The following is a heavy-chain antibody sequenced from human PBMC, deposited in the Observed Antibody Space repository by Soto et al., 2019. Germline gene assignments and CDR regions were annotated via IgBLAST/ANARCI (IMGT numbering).Heavy chain of an antibody. CDR1: GFTFSNYV. D-gene: IGHD1-1*01. CDR3: AKGHLERPFGHDY. V-gene: IGHV3-23*01. CDR2: IDGVGET. Sequence: EVQLLESGGGLVQPGGSLRLSCAASGFTFSNYVMTWFRRAPGKGLEYVSGIDGVGETCYADSVKVRFTISRDNSRNTVFLQMNNRRAEDTALYYCAKGHLERPFGHDYWGQGTLVSVSS. J-gene: IGHJ4*02.